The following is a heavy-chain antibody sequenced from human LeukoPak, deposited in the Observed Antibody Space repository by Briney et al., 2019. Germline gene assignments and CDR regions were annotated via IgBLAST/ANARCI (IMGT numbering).Heavy chain of an antibody. CDR2: IYFSGGT. J-gene: IGHJ6*03. CDR3: ATNGYYCMDV. V-gene: IGHV4-39*07. D-gene: IGHD2-8*01. Sequence: SETLSLTCTVSGDSISSSNCYWGWIRQPPGKGLEWIGSIYFSGGTYYNASLKSRVTISVDTSKNQFSLKVNSLTAADTAVYYCATNGYYCMDVWGKGTTVTVSS. CDR1: GDSISSSNCY.